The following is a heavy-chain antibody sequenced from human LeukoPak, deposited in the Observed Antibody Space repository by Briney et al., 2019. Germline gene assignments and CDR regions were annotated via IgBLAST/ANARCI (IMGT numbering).Heavy chain of an antibody. Sequence: GGSLRLSCAAFGFTFSNHGMLWVRQAPGRGLEWVAFIRYDGSDQYYADSVKGRFTISRDSSKNTLYLQMNNLRDEDTAVYYCAKEVGVTTRGSFAYWGQGTLVTVSS. CDR2: IRYDGSDQ. J-gene: IGHJ4*02. CDR3: AKEVGVTTRGSFAY. D-gene: IGHD1-26*01. V-gene: IGHV3-30*02. CDR1: GFTFSNHG.